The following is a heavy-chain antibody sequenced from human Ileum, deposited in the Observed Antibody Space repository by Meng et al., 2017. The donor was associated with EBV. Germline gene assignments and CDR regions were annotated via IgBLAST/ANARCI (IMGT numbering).Heavy chain of an antibody. Sequence: QVQLQQWAAGLLTPSETLSLTSAVYGGSFSGYYWTWIRQPPGKGLEWIGEINHSGSTNYNPSLKSRVTISVDKNQFSLKLSSVTAADTAVYYCARGFYTYGSSCFDYWGQGTLVTVSS. J-gene: IGHJ4*02. CDR1: GGSFSGYY. CDR3: ARGFYTYGSSCFDY. CDR2: INHSGST. D-gene: IGHD6-13*01. V-gene: IGHV4-34*01.